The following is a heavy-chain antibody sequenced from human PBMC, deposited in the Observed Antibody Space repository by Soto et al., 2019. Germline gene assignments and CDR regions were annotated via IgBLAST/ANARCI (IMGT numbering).Heavy chain of an antibody. V-gene: IGHV4-4*07. Sequence: PSETLSLTCTVSGASITGGFFWSWIRQPAGKGLEWIGRFSLSGTTNYNPSLRSRVTMSADVSKNQFSLRLTSVTAADTALYYCARGMTPPGAPAWYYFDSWGQGTLVTVSS. D-gene: IGHD2-8*02. CDR3: ARGMTPPGAPAWYYFDS. J-gene: IGHJ4*02. CDR2: FSLSGTT. CDR1: GASITGGFF.